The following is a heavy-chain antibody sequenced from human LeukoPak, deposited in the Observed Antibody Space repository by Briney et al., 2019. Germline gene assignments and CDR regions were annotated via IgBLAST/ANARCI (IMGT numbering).Heavy chain of an antibody. J-gene: IGHJ4*02. Sequence: GRSLRLSCAASGFTFSSYAMHWVRQAPGKGLEWVAFIRYDGSNKYYADSVKGRITISRDNSKNTLYLQMNSLRTEGTAVYYCARGNGYNGYDSDFDYWGQGTLVTVSS. CDR2: IRYDGSNK. D-gene: IGHD5-12*01. V-gene: IGHV3-30*02. CDR3: ARGNGYNGYDSDFDY. CDR1: GFTFSSYA.